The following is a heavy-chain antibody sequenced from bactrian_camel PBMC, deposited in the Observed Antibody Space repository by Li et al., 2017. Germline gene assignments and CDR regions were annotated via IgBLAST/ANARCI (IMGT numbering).Heavy chain of an antibody. CDR2: IYPGRSST. CDR1: GDTYSTHC. D-gene: IGHD5*01. Sequence: HVQLVESGGGSVQAGGSLRLSCSASGDTYSTHCMGWFRQAPGKEREVVAGIYPGRSSTYYADSVKGRFTISEDNARNMVYLQMNNLKPEDTAIYYCAAGRNLGGRLRVKADFESWGQGTQVTVS. V-gene: IGHV3S54*01. J-gene: IGHJ6*01. CDR3: AAGRNLGGRLRVKADFES.